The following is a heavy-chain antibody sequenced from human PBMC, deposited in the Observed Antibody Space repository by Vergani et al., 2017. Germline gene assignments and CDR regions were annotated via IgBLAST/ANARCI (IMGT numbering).Heavy chain of an antibody. Sequence: EVQLLESGGGLVQPGGSLRLSCAASGFTFSSYAMSWVRQAPGKGLEWVSAISGSGGSTYYADSVKGRFTISRDNSKNTLYLQMNSLRAEDTAVYYYEKARQGIETYYYFGSGYYGTGSNDYYYGMDVWGQGTTVTVSS. CDR2: ISGSGGST. D-gene: IGHD3-3*01. CDR1: GFTFSSYA. V-gene: IGHV3-23*01. J-gene: IGHJ6*02. CDR3: EKARQGIETYYYFGSGYYGTGSNDYYYGMDV.